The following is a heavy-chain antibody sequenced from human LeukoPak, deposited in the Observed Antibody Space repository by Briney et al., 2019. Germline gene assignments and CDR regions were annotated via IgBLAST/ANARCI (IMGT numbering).Heavy chain of an antibody. J-gene: IGHJ4*02. Sequence: PGGSLGLSCAASGFTFSSYAMSWVRQAPGKGLEWVSAISGSGGSTYYADSVKGRFTISRDNSKNTLYLQMNSLRAEDTAVYYCAKGYYYDSSGYYFPFDYWGQGTLVTVSS. CDR2: ISGSGGST. CDR3: AKGYYYDSSGYYFPFDY. CDR1: GFTFSSYA. V-gene: IGHV3-23*01. D-gene: IGHD3-22*01.